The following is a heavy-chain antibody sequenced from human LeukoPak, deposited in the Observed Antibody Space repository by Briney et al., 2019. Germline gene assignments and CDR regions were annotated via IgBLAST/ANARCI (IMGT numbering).Heavy chain of an antibody. CDR3: ARGAINMASVPFDS. V-gene: IGHV4-34*01. CDR1: DESFSAHY. CDR2: INHSGSV. J-gene: IGHJ4*02. Sequence: PSETLSLTCVVYDESFSAHYWTWIRQPPGKGLQWIGEINHSGSVHYNPSLRSRVTMSIDTSREQFSLKMTSVTAADTAVYYCARGAINMASVPFDSWGQGTLVTVSS. D-gene: IGHD3-10*01.